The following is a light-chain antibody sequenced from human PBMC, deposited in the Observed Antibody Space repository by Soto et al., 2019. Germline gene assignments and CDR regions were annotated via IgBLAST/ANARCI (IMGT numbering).Light chain of an antibody. J-gene: IGKJ4*01. CDR3: QQASSFPLT. CDR2: SAS. CDR1: QPISSW. Sequence: IQMTQSPSSVSASVGDRVTITCRASQPISSWLAWYQQKPGLPPNLLIYSASTLRSGVPSRFSGSESGTLFTLTITNLQPEDFATYFYQQASSFPLTFGGGTKVDIK. V-gene: IGKV1-12*01.